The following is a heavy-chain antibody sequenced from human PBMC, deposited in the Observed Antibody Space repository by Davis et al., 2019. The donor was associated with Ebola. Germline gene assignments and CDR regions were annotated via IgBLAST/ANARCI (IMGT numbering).Heavy chain of an antibody. J-gene: IGHJ5*02. CDR1: GESSSGYY. CDR2: INHSGST. V-gene: IGHV4-34*01. D-gene: IGHD1-26*01. CDR3: ARGVGATTAWFDP. Sequence: MPSETLSLTCGVYGESSSGYYWTWIRQPPGKGLEWIGEINHSGSTNYNPSLKSRVTISVDTSKNQFSLKLSSVTAADTAVYYCARGVGATTAWFDPWGQGTLVTVSS.